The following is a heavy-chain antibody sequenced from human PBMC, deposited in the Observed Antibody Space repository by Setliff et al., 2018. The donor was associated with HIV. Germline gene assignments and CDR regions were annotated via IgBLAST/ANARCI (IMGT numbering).Heavy chain of an antibody. CDR2: MNPNSGNT. Sequence: ASVKVSCKASGYTFTSYDINWVRQATGQGLEWMAWMNPNSGNTGYTQKFQGRVTITRNTSITTAYMELRSLRSDDTAVYYCARNFGLSPSGKYYYYYGMDIWGQGTTVTVSS. CDR1: GYTFTSYD. D-gene: IGHD3-10*01. CDR3: ARNFGLSPSGKYYYYYGMDI. V-gene: IGHV1-8*03. J-gene: IGHJ6*02.